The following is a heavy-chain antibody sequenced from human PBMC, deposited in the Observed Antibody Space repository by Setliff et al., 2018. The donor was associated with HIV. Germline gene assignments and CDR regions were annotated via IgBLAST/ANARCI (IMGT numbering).Heavy chain of an antibody. V-gene: IGHV4-59*08. D-gene: IGHD1-26*01. CDR3: ARASVGVTGLYAFDI. CDR2: IYYTGNT. CDR1: GGPISSDY. Sequence: SETLSLTCTVSGGPISSDYWSWIRQPPGKGLEWIGYIYYTGNTVYNPSLKSRVTMSVDTPKNQFSLKLHSVTADTAVYYCARASVGVTGLYAFDIWGQGTMVTVSS. J-gene: IGHJ3*02.